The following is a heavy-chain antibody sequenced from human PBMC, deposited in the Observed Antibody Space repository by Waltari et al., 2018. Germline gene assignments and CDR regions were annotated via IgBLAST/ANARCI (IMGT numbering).Heavy chain of an antibody. CDR1: GYTFTSYD. J-gene: IGHJ1*01. V-gene: IGHV1-8*03. CDR3: ARRPPGGDSSSFQH. Sequence: QVQLVQSGTEVKKPGASVKVSCKASGYTFTSYDINWVRQATGQGLEWMGWMNPNTGNTGYEQKCQGRVTITRDPAISTVYMELSSLRSDDTAIYYCARRPPGGDSSSFQHWGQGTLVTVSS. CDR2: MNPNTGNT. D-gene: IGHD6-6*01.